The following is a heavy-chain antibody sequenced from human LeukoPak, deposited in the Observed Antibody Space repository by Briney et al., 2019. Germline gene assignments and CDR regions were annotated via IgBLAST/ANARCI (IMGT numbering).Heavy chain of an antibody. J-gene: IGHJ4*02. V-gene: IGHV1-46*01. CDR3: ARDPQYSSSWEYYFDY. Sequence: GASVKVSCKVSGYTFTSYYMHWVRQAPGQGLEWMGIINPSGGSTSYAQKFQGRVTTTRDTSTSTVYMELSSLRSEDTAVYYCARDPQYSSSWEYYFDYWGQGTLVTVSS. D-gene: IGHD6-6*01. CDR1: GYTFTSYY. CDR2: INPSGGST.